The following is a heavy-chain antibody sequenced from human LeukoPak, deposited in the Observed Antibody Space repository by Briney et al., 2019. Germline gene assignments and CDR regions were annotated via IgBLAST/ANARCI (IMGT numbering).Heavy chain of an antibody. CDR1: GFTFKNYA. D-gene: IGHD6-19*01. Sequence: GGSLRLSCTTSGFTFKNYAMTWVRQAPGKGLEWVSAIYPHGDPHYADSVKGRLTISRDNSKNSLYMQMETSRAEDTALYYCARAKLEPAGTGAFDIWGPGTVVTVSS. J-gene: IGHJ3*02. CDR2: IYPHGDP. V-gene: IGHV3-23*01. CDR3: ARAKLEPAGTGAFDI.